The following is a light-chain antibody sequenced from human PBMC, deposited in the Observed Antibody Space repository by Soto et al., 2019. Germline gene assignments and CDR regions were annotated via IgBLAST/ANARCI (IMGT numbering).Light chain of an antibody. V-gene: IGKV3-20*01. CDR1: QSVNSRY. Sequence: EVVLTQSPGTLSLSPGERVTLSCRASQSVNSRYLAWYQQKPGQAPRLLIYGASSRATGIPDRFSGSGSETDFALTISRLEPEDFAVYYCQQYGSSPLTFGGGTKVEIK. J-gene: IGKJ4*01. CDR2: GAS. CDR3: QQYGSSPLT.